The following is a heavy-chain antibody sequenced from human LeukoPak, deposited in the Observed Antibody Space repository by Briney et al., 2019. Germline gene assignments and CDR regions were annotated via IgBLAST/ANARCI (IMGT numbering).Heavy chain of an antibody. J-gene: IGHJ4*02. V-gene: IGHV4-59*01. D-gene: IGHD2-15*01. CDR2: IYYSGST. CDR1: GGSISSYY. Sequence: SETLYLTCAVSGGSISSYYWSWIRQPPGKGLEWIGYIYYSGSTNYNPSLKSRVTISVDTSKNQFSLKLSSVTAADTAVYYCARHSCSGGSCYFDYWGQGTLVTVSS. CDR3: ARHSCSGGSCYFDY.